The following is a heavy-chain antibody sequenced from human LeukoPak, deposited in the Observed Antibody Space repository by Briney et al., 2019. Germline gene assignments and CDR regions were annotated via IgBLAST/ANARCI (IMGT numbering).Heavy chain of an antibody. J-gene: IGHJ4*02. CDR3: ARDRVSSGWHGSGY. CDR2: ISAYNGNT. V-gene: IGHV1-18*01. CDR1: GYTFTSYG. Sequence: ASVKVSCKASGYTFTSYGISWVRQAPGQGLEWMGWISAYNGNTNYAQKLQGRVTMTTDTSTSTAYMELRSLRSDDTAVYYCARDRVSSGWHGSGYXGQGTLVTVSS. D-gene: IGHD6-19*01.